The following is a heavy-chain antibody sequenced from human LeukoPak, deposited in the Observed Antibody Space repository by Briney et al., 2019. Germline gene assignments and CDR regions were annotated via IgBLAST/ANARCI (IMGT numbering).Heavy chain of an antibody. CDR1: GYTFTSYG. Sequence: ASVKVSCKASGYTFTSYGISWVRQAPGQGLEGMGIINPSGGSTSYAQKFQGRVTMTRDMSTSTVYMELGSLRSEDTAVYYCARDSYYSSSSLGFDYWGQGTLVTVSS. D-gene: IGHD6-6*01. CDR2: INPSGGST. J-gene: IGHJ4*02. CDR3: ARDSYYSSSSLGFDY. V-gene: IGHV1-46*01.